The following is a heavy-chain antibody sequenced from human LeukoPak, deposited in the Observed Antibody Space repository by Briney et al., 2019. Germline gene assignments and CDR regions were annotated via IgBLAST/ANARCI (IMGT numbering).Heavy chain of an antibody. J-gene: IGHJ4*02. CDR2: ISSSSSYI. Sequence: GGSLRLSCAASGFTFSSYSMNRVRQAPGKGLEWVSSISSSSSYIYYADSVKGRFTISRDNAKNSLYLQMNSLRAEDTAVYYCARAPFLYPYYFDYWGQGTLVTVSS. CDR3: ARAPFLYPYYFDY. CDR1: GFTFSSYS. V-gene: IGHV3-21*01. D-gene: IGHD2-8*01.